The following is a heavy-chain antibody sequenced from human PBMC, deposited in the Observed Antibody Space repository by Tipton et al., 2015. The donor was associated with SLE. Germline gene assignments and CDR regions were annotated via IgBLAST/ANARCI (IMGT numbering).Heavy chain of an antibody. CDR2: IIPIFGTA. J-gene: IGHJ3*02. CDR1: GGTFSSYA. Sequence: QVQLVQSGPEVKKPGSSVKVSCKASGGTFSSYAISWVRQAPGQGLEWMGGIIPIFGTANYAQKFQGRVTITTDESTSTAYMELSSLRSEDTAVYYCASPTYYDSSGYYYVRGAFDIWGQGTMVTVSS. V-gene: IGHV1-69*01. D-gene: IGHD3-22*01. CDR3: ASPTYYDSSGYYYVRGAFDI.